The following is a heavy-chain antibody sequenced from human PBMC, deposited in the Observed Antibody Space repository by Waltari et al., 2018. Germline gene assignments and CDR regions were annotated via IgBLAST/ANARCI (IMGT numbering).Heavy chain of an antibody. D-gene: IGHD6-19*01. Sequence: EVQLVQSGAEVKKPGESLRISCKGSGYRFTSYWISWVRQMPGKGLEWMGRMDPTESYPNDSPAFQGHGTISADKSVSTGFLQWGSLKASDTAMYYCARLAMPGSPQYGMDVWGQGTTVTVSS. V-gene: IGHV5-10-1*03. CDR1: GYRFTSYW. CDR3: ARLAMPGSPQYGMDV. CDR2: MDPTESYP. J-gene: IGHJ6*02.